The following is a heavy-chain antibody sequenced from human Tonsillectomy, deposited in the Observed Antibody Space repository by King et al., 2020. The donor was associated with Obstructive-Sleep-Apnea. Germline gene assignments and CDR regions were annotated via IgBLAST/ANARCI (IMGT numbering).Heavy chain of an antibody. CDR3: AKGGSYYDILTGLDY. D-gene: IGHD3-9*01. CDR1: GFTFSTYG. V-gene: IGHV3-30*02. CDR2: IRYDGSNK. Sequence: VQLVESGGGVVQPGGSLRLSCAASGFTFSTYGMHWVRQAPGKGLEWVAFIRYDGSNKYYADSVKGRFTISRDNSKNTLYLQMNSLRGEDTAVYYCAKGGSYYDILTGLDYWGQGTLVTVSS. J-gene: IGHJ4*02.